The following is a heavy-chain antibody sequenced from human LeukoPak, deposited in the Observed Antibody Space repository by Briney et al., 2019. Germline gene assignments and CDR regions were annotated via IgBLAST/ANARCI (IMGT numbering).Heavy chain of an antibody. CDR2: VYSSGST. Sequence: SETPSLTCSVSSGSISSNNFCWGWIRQSPGKGLEWFGCVYSSGSTNVSPSLKSRVTISVDTSKNQFSLRLRSVSAADTALYYCAKNDDNVNYYQWMDVWGKGTMVAVSS. J-gene: IGHJ6*04. CDR1: SGSISSNNFC. D-gene: IGHD1-1*01. CDR3: AKNDDNVNYYQWMDV. V-gene: IGHV4-39*05.